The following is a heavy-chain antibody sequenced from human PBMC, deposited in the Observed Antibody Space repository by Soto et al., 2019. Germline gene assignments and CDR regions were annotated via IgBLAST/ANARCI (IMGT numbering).Heavy chain of an antibody. J-gene: IGHJ6*02. CDR1: GGTFSRYA. CDR3: ACALEWSEGDYYGMDV. D-gene: IGHD3-3*01. CDR2: IIPIFGTA. V-gene: IGHV1-69*13. Sequence: SVKVSCKASGGTFSRYAISWVRQAPGQGLEWMGGIIPIFGTANYAQKFQGRVTITADESTSTAYMELSSLRSEDTAVYYCACALEWSEGDYYGMDVWGQGTTVTVSS.